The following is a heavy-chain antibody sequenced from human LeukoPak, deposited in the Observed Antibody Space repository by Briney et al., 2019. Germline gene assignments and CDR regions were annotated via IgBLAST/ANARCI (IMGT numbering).Heavy chain of an antibody. Sequence: GASVKVSCKASGYTFTGYYMHWVRQAPGQGLEWMGWISTYNGKTGYLQKFQGRVTMTTDTSTTTAHMELRSLRSVDTAVYYCARIGAAAGTHHAFDIWGQGTMVTVSS. CDR2: ISTYNGKT. CDR3: ARIGAAAGTHHAFDI. D-gene: IGHD6-13*01. CDR1: GYTFTGYY. J-gene: IGHJ3*02. V-gene: IGHV1-18*04.